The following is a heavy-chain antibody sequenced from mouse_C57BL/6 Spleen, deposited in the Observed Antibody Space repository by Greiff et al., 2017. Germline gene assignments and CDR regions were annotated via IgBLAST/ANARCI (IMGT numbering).Heavy chain of an antibody. D-gene: IGHD1-1*01. J-gene: IGHJ2*01. Sequence: EVQLQQSGPGLVKPSQSLSLTCSVSGYSFTSGYYWNLIRQFPGNKLEWMDYISYDGSNNYNQSLKNQITITRDTSKNQIFLKLNSVTTEDTATYYCSRTTTVVAHFDYWGQGTTLTVSS. V-gene: IGHV3-6*01. CDR1: GYSFTSGYY. CDR3: SRTTTVVAHFDY. CDR2: ISYDGSN.